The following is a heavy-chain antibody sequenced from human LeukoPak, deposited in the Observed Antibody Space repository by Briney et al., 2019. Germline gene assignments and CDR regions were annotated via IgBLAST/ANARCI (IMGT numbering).Heavy chain of an antibody. Sequence: SETLSLTCTVSGGSISSSSYYWGWIRQPPGKGLEWIGYIYYSGSTNYNPSLKSRVTISVDTSKNQFSLKLSSVTAADTAVYYCAKNYQLLSYWGQGTLVTVSS. J-gene: IGHJ4*02. CDR1: GGSISSSSYY. D-gene: IGHD2-2*01. CDR3: AKNYQLLSY. V-gene: IGHV4-61*05. CDR2: IYYSGST.